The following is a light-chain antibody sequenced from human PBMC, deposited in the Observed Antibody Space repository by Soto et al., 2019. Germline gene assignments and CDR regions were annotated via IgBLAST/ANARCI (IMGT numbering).Light chain of an antibody. CDR2: EVR. J-gene: IGLJ2*01. CDR3: SSYTSKSSLI. CDR1: MRDVGAYNL. V-gene: IGLV2-14*01. Sequence: QSALTQPASVSGSPGQSITISCAGTMRDVGAYNLVSWYQQHPGRAPQLIIYEVRNRPSGISFRFSGSKSGNTASLTISGLQAEDEADYYCSSYTSKSSLIFGGETQLTVL.